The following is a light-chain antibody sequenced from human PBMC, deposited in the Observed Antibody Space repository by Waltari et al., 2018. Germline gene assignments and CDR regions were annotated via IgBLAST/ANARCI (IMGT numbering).Light chain of an antibody. J-gene: IGKJ2*01. CDR3: QQSYSTPYT. CDR2: AAS. CDR1: QSISTY. V-gene: IGKV1-39*01. Sequence: DIQMTQSPSSLSASVGDTVTITCRASQSISTYVNWYQHKPGKPPNLLIYAASNLQSGVLSRFSGSGSGTDFTLTISSLEPEDFATYYCQQSYSTPYTFGQGTKLEIK.